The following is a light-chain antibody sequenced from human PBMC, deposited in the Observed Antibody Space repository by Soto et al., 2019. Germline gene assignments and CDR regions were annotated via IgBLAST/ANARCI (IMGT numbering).Light chain of an antibody. V-gene: IGLV2-23*02. Sequence: QSVLTQPASVSGSPGQSITISCTGTSSDVGSYNLVSWYHQHPGKAPKLMIYEVSKRPSGVYNRFSGSKSGSTASLTISGLQSEDEADYYGCSYAGSSTYVFGTGTKLTVL. CDR1: SSDVGSYNL. J-gene: IGLJ1*01. CDR2: EVS. CDR3: CSYAGSSTYV.